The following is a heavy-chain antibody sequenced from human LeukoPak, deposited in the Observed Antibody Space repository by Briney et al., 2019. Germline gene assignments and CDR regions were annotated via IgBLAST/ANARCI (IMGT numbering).Heavy chain of an antibody. CDR1: GGSISSYY. CDR2: IYYSGST. D-gene: IGHD3-3*01. Sequence: SETLSLTCTVSGGSISSYYWSWIRQPPGKGLEWIGYIYYSGSTNYNPSLKSRVTISVDTSKNQFSLKLSSVTAADTAVYYCARDSDFWRGYWGYYYYMDVWGKGTTVTVSS. J-gene: IGHJ6*03. CDR3: ARDSDFWRGYWGYYYYMDV. V-gene: IGHV4-59*01.